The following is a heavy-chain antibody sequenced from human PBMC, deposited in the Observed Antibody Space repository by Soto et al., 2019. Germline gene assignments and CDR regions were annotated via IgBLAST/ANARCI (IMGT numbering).Heavy chain of an antibody. D-gene: IGHD3-22*01. J-gene: IGHJ4*02. CDR2: NSTYNGNT. CDR1: GYTFITYG. Sequence: QVQLVQSGAEVKKPGASVKVSCKASGYTFITYGVSWVRQAPGQGLDWLGWNSTYNGNTRYAERLQGRVTMTTDTTQNKTLKEVGNLRSDQTAVDYRAERATDYYDNRANYLLDYWGQGTLVTVSS. V-gene: IGHV1-18*01. CDR3: AERATDYYDNRANYLLDY.